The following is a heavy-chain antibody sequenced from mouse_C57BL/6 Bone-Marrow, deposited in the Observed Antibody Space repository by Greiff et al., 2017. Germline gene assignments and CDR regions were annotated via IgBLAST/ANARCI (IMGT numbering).Heavy chain of an antibody. J-gene: IGHJ4*01. Sequence: VQLQQSGAELVKPGASVKLSCTASGFNIKDYYMHWVKQRTEQGLEWIGRIDPEDGETKYAPKFQGKATITADTSSNTAYLQLSSLTSEDAAVYYCARGRFTTVVADYAMDYWGQGTSVTVSS. CDR3: ARGRFTTVVADYAMDY. V-gene: IGHV14-2*01. CDR1: GFNIKDYY. D-gene: IGHD1-1*01. CDR2: IDPEDGET.